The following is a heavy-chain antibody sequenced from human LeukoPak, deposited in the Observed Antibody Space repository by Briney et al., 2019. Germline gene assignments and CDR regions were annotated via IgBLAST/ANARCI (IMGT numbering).Heavy chain of an antibody. Sequence: GGSLRLSCETSGFTFNDYWMSWVRQAPGKGLEWVGDIKQDGSKIGYGGSVRGRFAISRDNAKNSLYLRMNSLGADDTADYYCARVGYGQDGLDVWGQGATVTVSS. D-gene: IGHD2-2*03. J-gene: IGHJ6*02. CDR1: GFTFNDYW. V-gene: IGHV3-7*03. CDR3: ARVGYGQDGLDV. CDR2: IKQDGSKI.